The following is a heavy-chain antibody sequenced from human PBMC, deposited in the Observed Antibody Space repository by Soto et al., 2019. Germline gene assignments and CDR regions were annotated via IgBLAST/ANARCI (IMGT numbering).Heavy chain of an antibody. CDR3: ASPVVVGGDPFDP. Sequence: QVKLVQSGAEVKKPGSSVKVSCKASGGTFSSYAISWVRQAPGQGLEWLGGIIAIFGTANYAQKYQGRVTITADESTSTAYMELSSLRSEDTAVYYWASPVVVGGDPFDPWGQGTLVTVSS. CDR1: GGTFSSYA. CDR2: IIAIFGTA. V-gene: IGHV1-69*01. J-gene: IGHJ5*02. D-gene: IGHD2-15*01.